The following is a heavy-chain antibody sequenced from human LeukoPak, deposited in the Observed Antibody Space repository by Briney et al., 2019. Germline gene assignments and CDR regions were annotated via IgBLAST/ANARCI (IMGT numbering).Heavy chain of an antibody. V-gene: IGHV3-48*04. CDR2: ISSSSSTI. CDR3: ARAVIAAAGTRYFDY. D-gene: IGHD6-13*01. J-gene: IGHJ4*02. Sequence: GGSLRLSYAASGFTFSSYSMNWVRRAPGKGLEWASCISSSSSTIYYADSVKGRFTISRDNAKNSLYLQMNSLRAEDTAVYYCARAVIAAAGTRYFDYWGQGTLVTVSS. CDR1: GFTFSSYS.